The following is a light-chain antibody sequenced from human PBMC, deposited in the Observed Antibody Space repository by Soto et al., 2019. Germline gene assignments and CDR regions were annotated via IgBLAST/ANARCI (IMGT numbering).Light chain of an antibody. CDR3: AAWDESPNVPV. J-gene: IGLJ3*02. CDR1: NSNIGRNT. V-gene: IGLV1-44*01. CDR2: SDN. Sequence: QAVVTQPPPASGTPGQRVTISCSGSNSNIGRNTVNWYQQFPGAAPNLLIHSDNQRPSGVPDRFSGSRSGTSASLAISGLQSEDEADYYCAAWDESPNVPVFGGGTKLTVL.